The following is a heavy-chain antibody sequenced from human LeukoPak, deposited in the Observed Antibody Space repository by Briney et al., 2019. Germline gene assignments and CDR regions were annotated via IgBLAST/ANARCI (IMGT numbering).Heavy chain of an antibody. CDR3: ARISLRSEGFDY. CDR2: IYYSGST. D-gene: IGHD5-12*01. CDR1: GGSISSGDYY. V-gene: IGHV4-30-4*01. Sequence: PSETLSLTCTVSGGSISSGDYYWSWIRQPPGKGLEWIGYIYYSGSTYYNPSLKSRVTISVDTSKNQFSLKLSSVTAADTAVYYCARISLRSEGFDYWGQGTLVTVPS. J-gene: IGHJ4*02.